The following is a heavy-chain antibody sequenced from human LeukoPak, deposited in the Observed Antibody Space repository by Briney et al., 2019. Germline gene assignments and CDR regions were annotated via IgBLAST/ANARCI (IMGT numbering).Heavy chain of an antibody. Sequence: PSETLSLTCTVSGGSISSSSYYWGWIRQSPGKGLEWIGSIYYSGSTYYNPSLKSRVTISVDTSKNQFSLKLSSVTATDTAVYHCARQFSYASGRGYMDVWGQGTTVTVSS. J-gene: IGHJ6*02. CDR2: IYYSGST. D-gene: IGHD3-10*01. CDR1: GGSISSSSYY. CDR3: ARQFSYASGRGYMDV. V-gene: IGHV4-39*01.